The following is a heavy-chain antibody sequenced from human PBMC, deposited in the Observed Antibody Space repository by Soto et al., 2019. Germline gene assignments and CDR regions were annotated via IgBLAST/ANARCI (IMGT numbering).Heavy chain of an antibody. CDR2: ISYDGSLK. CDR3: AKERHSSSLYYYFDY. Sequence: QVQLVESGGGVVQPGRSLRLSCAASGFTFSSYGMHWVRQAPGKGLEWVAVISYDGSLKYYADSVKGRFTISRDNSKNTLDLQMNSLRTEDTAVYYCAKERHSSSLYYYFDYWGQGTLVTVSS. D-gene: IGHD6-13*01. J-gene: IGHJ4*02. V-gene: IGHV3-30*18. CDR1: GFTFSSYG.